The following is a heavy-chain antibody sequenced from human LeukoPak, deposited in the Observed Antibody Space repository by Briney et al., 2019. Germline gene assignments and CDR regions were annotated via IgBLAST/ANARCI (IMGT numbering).Heavy chain of an antibody. Sequence: SETLSLTCTVSGGSVSSGGTYWTWIRQHPGKGLEWIGYIFYSGSTYYNPSLKSRVTFSVDTSKNQFSLKLSSVTAADTAVYYCARMTDWFDPWGQGTLVTVPS. CDR1: GGSVSSGGTY. V-gene: IGHV4-31*03. CDR3: ARMTDWFDP. J-gene: IGHJ5*02. CDR2: IFYSGST.